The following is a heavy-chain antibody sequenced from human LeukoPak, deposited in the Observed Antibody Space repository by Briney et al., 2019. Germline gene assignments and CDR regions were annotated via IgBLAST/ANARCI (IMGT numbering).Heavy chain of an antibody. CDR1: GCTFSSYA. V-gene: IGHV1-69*06. D-gene: IGHD2-15*01. J-gene: IGHJ4*02. Sequence: SSVKVSCKASGCTFSSYAISWVRQAPGQGLEWMGRIIPIFGTANYAQKFQGRVTITAYKSTSTAYMELSSLRSEDTAVYYCARDLLGYCSGGSCYSPYYFDYWGQGTLVTLSS. CDR3: ARDLLGYCSGGSCYSPYYFDY. CDR2: IIPIFGTA.